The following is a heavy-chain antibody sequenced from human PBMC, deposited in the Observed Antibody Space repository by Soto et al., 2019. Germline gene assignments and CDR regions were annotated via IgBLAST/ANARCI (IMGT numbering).Heavy chain of an antibody. CDR3: ARDPSTINKLIGVWFDP. D-gene: IGHD4-4*01. Sequence: QIRLVQSGAEVQKPGSSVRVSCKASGDTFGRFTINWVRQAPGQGLEWMGGIKPISDITNYAERCQGRVTFTADASTSTVYLELSSLRSEDTAMYYCARDPSTINKLIGVWFDPWGQGALVTVA. CDR2: IKPISDIT. CDR1: GDTFGRFT. V-gene: IGHV1-69*01. J-gene: IGHJ5*02.